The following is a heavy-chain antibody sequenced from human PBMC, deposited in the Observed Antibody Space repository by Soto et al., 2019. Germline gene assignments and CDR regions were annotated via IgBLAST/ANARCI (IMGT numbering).Heavy chain of an antibody. CDR2: ISSNGGST. J-gene: IGHJ4*02. V-gene: IGHV3-64D*06. CDR1: GFTFSSYA. D-gene: IGHD1-26*01. CDR3: VNWGGSYYNYYDY. Sequence: PGGSLRLSCSASGFTFSSYAMHWVRQAPGKGLEYVSAISSNGGSTYYADSVKGRFTISRDNSKNTLYLQMSSLRAEDTAVYYCVNWGGSYYNYYDYWGQGTMVTVYS.